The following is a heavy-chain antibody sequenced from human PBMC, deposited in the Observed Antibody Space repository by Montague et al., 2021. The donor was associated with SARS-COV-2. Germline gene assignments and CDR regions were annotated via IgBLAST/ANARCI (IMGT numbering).Heavy chain of an antibody. V-gene: IGHV2-5*02. J-gene: IGHJ3*02. CDR2: IYWDGDT. D-gene: IGHD4-17*01. CDR3: AEHLVQQDGYGDYFDAFNM. CDR1: GFSLTTPGVG. Sequence: PALVKPTQSLTLTCSFSGFSLTTPGVGVGWVRQPPGKALEWLALIYWDGDTRYSPSLRGRLTITKDTSKNRVVLTMTNVDPVDTATYYCAEHLVQQDGYGDYFDAFNMWGHGTMVTVSS.